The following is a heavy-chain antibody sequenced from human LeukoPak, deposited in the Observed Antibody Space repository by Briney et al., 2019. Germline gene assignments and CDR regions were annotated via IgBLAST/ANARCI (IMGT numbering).Heavy chain of an antibody. V-gene: IGHV3-64*01. Sequence: GGSLRLSCVASGFTFSSYAMHWVRQAPGKGLEYVSAISSNGGSTYYANSVKGRFTISRDNSKNTLYLQIGSLRAEDMAVYYCARGYDFWSGFTHFDYWGQGTLVTVSS. CDR1: GFTFSSYA. D-gene: IGHD3-3*01. CDR3: ARGYDFWSGFTHFDY. CDR2: ISSNGGST. J-gene: IGHJ4*02.